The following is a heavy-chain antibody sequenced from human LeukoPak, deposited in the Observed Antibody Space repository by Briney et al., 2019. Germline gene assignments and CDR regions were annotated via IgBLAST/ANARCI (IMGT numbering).Heavy chain of an antibody. Sequence: PGGSLRLSCAASGFTFSDYYMNWVRQAPGKGLEWVSYISSSGSTIYYADSVKGRFTISRDNAKNSLYLQMNSLRAEDTAVYYCARVARYYGSGSYYNAADYWGQGTLVTVSS. CDR1: GFTFSDYY. D-gene: IGHD3-10*01. CDR3: ARVARYYGSGSYYNAADY. J-gene: IGHJ4*02. V-gene: IGHV3-11*04. CDR2: ISSSGSTI.